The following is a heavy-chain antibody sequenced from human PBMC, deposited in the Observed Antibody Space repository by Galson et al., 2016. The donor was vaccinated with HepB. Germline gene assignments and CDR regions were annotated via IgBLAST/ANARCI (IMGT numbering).Heavy chain of an antibody. CDR2: IKQDGSGK. V-gene: IGHV3-7*01. CDR1: GFGLFNFW. D-gene: IGHD6-19*01. J-gene: IGHJ4*02. CDR3: ARWDYTSGPLDS. Sequence: SLRLSCAASGFGLFNFWMHWVRQTPGGGLEWVANIKQDGSGKHYVDSVKGRFTISRDNAKNLLYLQMNSLRADDTAVYFCARWDYTSGPLDSWGRRTLVTVSS.